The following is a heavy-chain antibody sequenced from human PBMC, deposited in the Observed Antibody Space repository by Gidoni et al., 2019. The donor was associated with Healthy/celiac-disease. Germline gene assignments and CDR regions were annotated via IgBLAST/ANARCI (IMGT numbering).Heavy chain of an antibody. CDR3: ASGYPDGYNYH. D-gene: IGHD5-12*01. CDR2: ISSRSSYI. V-gene: IGHV3-21*01. Sequence: EVQLVESGGGLVKPGGSMRLSCAASGCTFSSYSMNWVRQAPGKGLGWVSSISSRSSYIYYADSVKGRFTISRDNAKNSLYLQMNSLRAEDTAVYYCASGYPDGYNYHWGQGTLVTVSS. CDR1: GCTFSSYS. J-gene: IGHJ5*02.